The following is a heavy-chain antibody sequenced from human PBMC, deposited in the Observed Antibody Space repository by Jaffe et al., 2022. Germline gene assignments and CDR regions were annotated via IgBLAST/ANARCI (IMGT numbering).Heavy chain of an antibody. Sequence: EVQLVESGGGLVQPGGSLRLSCAASGFTFSNYEMNWVRQAPGKGLEWVSYISRSGSTIYYADSVKGRFTISRDNAKNSLYLQMNSLRAEDMAVYYCARASAVPWPFDYWGQGTLVTVSS. CDR2: ISRSGSTI. J-gene: IGHJ4*02. CDR3: ARASAVPWPFDY. D-gene: IGHD2-2*01. CDR1: GFTFSNYE. V-gene: IGHV3-48*03.